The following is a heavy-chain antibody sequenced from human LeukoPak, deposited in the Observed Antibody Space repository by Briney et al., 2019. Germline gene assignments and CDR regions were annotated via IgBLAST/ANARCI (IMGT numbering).Heavy chain of an antibody. CDR3: AREVNYYDSSGYYSPYFDY. Sequence: PSETLSLTCTVSGGSISSHYWSWIRQPPGKGLEWIGYIYYSGTTNYNPSLKSRVTISVDTSKNQFSLKLSSVTAADTAVYYCAREVNYYDSSGYYSPYFDYWGQGTLVTVSS. CDR2: IYYSGTT. J-gene: IGHJ4*02. CDR1: GGSISSHY. D-gene: IGHD3-22*01. V-gene: IGHV4-59*11.